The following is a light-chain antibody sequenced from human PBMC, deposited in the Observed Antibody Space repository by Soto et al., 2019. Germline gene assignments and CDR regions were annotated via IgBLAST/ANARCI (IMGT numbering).Light chain of an antibody. Sequence: DIQMTQSPSTLSASVGDRVTISCRTSETIRNLLAWYQQKPGKAPSLLISKASSLESGVPSRFIGRASGTEFTLTISSLQPDDFATYYCHQYYSYPWTFGQGTKVEIK. CDR2: KAS. J-gene: IGKJ1*01. CDR3: HQYYSYPWT. V-gene: IGKV1-5*03. CDR1: ETIRNL.